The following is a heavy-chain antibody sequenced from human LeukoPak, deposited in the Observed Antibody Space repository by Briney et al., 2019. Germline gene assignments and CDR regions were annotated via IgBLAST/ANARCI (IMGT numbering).Heavy chain of an antibody. V-gene: IGHV4-59*08. Sequence: SETLSLTCTVSGGSISDYYWSWIRQPPGKGLEWIAYINYSGNTDYNPSLKSRVTISVDTSKNHFSLKLNSVTAADTAVYYCARLNVLNNSVLHHSDRWGQGTLVTVSS. CDR2: INYSGNT. CDR3: ARLNVLNNSVLHHSDR. D-gene: IGHD1/OR15-1a*01. J-gene: IGHJ5*02. CDR1: GGSISDYY.